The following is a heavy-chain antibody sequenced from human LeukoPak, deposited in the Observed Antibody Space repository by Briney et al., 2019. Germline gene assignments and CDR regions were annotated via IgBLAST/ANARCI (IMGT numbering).Heavy chain of an antibody. D-gene: IGHD5-12*01. V-gene: IGHV3-30*04. CDR1: GFTFSSYA. CDR2: ISYDGSNK. Sequence: SGGSLRLSCAASGFTFSSYAMHWVRQAPDKGLEWVALISYDGSNKYYADSVKGRFTISRDNSKNTLYVQMNSLRAEDTAVYYCARRGGYSGYDWGDYYYYYMDVWGKGTTVTVSS. J-gene: IGHJ6*03. CDR3: ARRGGYSGYDWGDYYYYYMDV.